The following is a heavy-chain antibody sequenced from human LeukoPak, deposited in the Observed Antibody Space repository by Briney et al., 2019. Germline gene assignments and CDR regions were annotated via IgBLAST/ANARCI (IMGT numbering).Heavy chain of an antibody. CDR3: AKGSVVAAVSDAFDI. CDR1: GFTFSSYG. CDR2: ISGSGGST. Sequence: GGSLRLSCAASGFTFSSYGRHWVRQAPGKGLEWVAAISGSGGSTYYADSVKGRFTISRDNSKNTLYLQMNSLRAEDTAVYYCAKGSVVAAVSDAFDIWGQGTMVTVSS. D-gene: IGHD2-15*01. V-gene: IGHV3-23*01. J-gene: IGHJ3*02.